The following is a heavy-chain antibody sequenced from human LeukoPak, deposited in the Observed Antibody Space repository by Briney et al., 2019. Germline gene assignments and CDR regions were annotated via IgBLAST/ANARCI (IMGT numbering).Heavy chain of an antibody. CDR2: ISSRGSI. J-gene: IGHJ4*02. V-gene: IGHV3-11*01. CDR3: AREGMGVAVPGTIDY. CDR1: GFTFRDYY. D-gene: IGHD6-19*01. Sequence: GGSLRLSCAASGFTFRDYYMSWIRQAPGRGLEGVSYISSRGSIYYADSVKGRFTISRDNAKTTLYLEMNSPRADDTAVYYCAREGMGVAVPGTIDYWGQGTLVTVSS.